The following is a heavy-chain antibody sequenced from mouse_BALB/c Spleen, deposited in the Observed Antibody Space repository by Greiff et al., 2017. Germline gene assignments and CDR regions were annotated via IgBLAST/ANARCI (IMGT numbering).Heavy chain of an antibody. J-gene: IGHJ4*01. D-gene: IGHD2-4*01. V-gene: IGHV5-6-3*01. Sequence: DVMLVESGGGLVQPGGSLKLSCAASGFTFSSYGMSWVRQTPDKRLELVATINSNGGSTCYPDSVKGRFTISRDNAKNTLYLQMSSLKSEDTAMYDCARYDYGYAMDYWGQGTSVTVAS. CDR3: ARYDYGYAMDY. CDR2: INSNGGST. CDR1: GFTFSSYG.